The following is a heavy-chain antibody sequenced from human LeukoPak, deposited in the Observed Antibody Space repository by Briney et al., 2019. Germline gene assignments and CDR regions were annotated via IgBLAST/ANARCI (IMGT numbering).Heavy chain of an antibody. D-gene: IGHD2-2*01. Sequence: PSETLSLTCAVYGGSFSGYYWSWIRQPPGKGLEWIGEINHSGSTNYNPSLKSRVTISVDTSKNQFSLKLSSVTAADTAVYYCAGAIVVVPAARVYYYGMDVWGQGTTVTVSS. CDR2: INHSGST. CDR1: GGSFSGYY. J-gene: IGHJ6*02. V-gene: IGHV4-34*01. CDR3: AGAIVVVPAARVYYYGMDV.